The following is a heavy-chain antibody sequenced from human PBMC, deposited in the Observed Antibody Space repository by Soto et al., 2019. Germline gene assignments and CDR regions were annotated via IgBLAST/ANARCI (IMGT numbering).Heavy chain of an antibody. Sequence: ASVKVSCKASGYTFTSYGISWGRQAPGHGLEGMGWISAYNGNTNYAQKLQGRVTMTTDTSTSTAYMELRSLRSDDTAAYYCSRDRRCSGGSCWAWSSWFDPWGQGTLVTVSS. J-gene: IGHJ5*02. V-gene: IGHV1-18*01. CDR3: SRDRRCSGGSCWAWSSWFDP. CDR1: GYTFTSYG. D-gene: IGHD2-15*01. CDR2: ISAYNGNT.